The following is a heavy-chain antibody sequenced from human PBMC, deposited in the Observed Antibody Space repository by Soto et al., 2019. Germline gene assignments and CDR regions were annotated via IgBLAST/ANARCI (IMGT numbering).Heavy chain of an antibody. CDR3: AHSPWGAAPDY. J-gene: IGHJ4*02. D-gene: IGHD3-16*01. Sequence: QITLKESGPTLVKPTQTLTLTCTVSGFSVSARGVGVGWIRQPPGKALEWLGIIYWNDDKRYSPSLKSRLTTIKDTSKNQVVLTLTNMDPVDTGTYYCAHSPWGAAPDYWGQGTPVTVSS. CDR2: IYWNDDK. V-gene: IGHV2-5*01. CDR1: GFSVSARGVG.